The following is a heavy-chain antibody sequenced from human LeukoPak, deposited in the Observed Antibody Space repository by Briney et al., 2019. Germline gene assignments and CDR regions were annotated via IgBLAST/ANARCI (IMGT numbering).Heavy chain of an antibody. CDR1: SYSISSGYY. Sequence: SETLSLTCTVSSYSISSGYYWSWIRQPPGKGLEWIGYIYHSGSTYYNPSLKSRVTISVDRSKNQFSLKLSSVTAADTAVYYCARDSEGAFDIWGQGTMVTVSS. CDR3: ARDSEGAFDI. V-gene: IGHV4-38-2*02. CDR2: IYHSGST. J-gene: IGHJ3*02.